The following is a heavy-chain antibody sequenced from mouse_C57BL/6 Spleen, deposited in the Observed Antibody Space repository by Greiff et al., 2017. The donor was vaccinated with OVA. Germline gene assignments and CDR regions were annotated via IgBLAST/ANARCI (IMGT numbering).Heavy chain of an antibody. CDR2: IYPGDGDT. D-gene: IGHD1-1*01. V-gene: IGHV1-82*01. CDR1: GYAFSSSW. Sequence: VQLVESGPELVKPGASVKISCKASGYAFSSSWMNWVKQRPGKGLEWIGRIYPGDGDTNYNGKFKGKATLTADKSSSTAYMQLSSLTSEDSAVYFCARDYYGSSYDYYAMDYWGQGTSVTVSS. J-gene: IGHJ4*01. CDR3: ARDYYGSSYDYYAMDY.